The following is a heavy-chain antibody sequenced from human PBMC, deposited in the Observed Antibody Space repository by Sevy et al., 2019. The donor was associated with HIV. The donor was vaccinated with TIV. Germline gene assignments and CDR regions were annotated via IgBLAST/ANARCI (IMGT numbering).Heavy chain of an antibody. CDR1: GYTFNNYY. CDR3: ARDLTIFGVIPDY. Sequence: ASMKVSCKASGYTFNNYYIHWVRQAPGQGLEWMGIMNPSGGSTSYAQKFQGRLTMTRDTYTSIAYMELSSLRSEDTAVYYCARDLTIFGVIPDYWGQGTLVTVSS. V-gene: IGHV1-46*02. J-gene: IGHJ4*02. D-gene: IGHD3-3*01. CDR2: MNPSGGST.